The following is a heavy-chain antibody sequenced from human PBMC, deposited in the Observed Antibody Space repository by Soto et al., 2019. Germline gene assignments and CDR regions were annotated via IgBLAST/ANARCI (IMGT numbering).Heavy chain of an antibody. J-gene: IGHJ4*02. CDR3: ARGRLLPAVNFDY. V-gene: IGHV4-30-2*01. CDR1: GDSISSGGYS. CDR2: IYHSGSA. Sequence: SETLSLTCAVSGDSISSGGYSWSWIRQPPGKGLEWIGYIYHSGSASYNPSLKSRVTISVDGSKNHFSLQLTSVTAADTAVYYCARGRLLPAVNFDYWGQGTLVTVSS. D-gene: IGHD2-2*01.